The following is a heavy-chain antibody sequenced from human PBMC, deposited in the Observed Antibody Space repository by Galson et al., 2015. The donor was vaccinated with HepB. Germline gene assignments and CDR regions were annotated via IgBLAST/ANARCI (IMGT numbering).Heavy chain of an antibody. Sequence: SLRLSCAASGFTVSSYSMNWVRQAPGRGLEWVSFISSSSNIIHYSDSVKGRFTISRDSAKNSLFLQMNSLRVEDTAVYYCSRDRYGSWSFAEYWGQGTLVTVSS. J-gene: IGHJ4*02. V-gene: IGHV3-48*01. CDR1: GFTVSSYS. D-gene: IGHD3-10*01. CDR2: ISSSSNII. CDR3: SRDRYGSWSFAEY.